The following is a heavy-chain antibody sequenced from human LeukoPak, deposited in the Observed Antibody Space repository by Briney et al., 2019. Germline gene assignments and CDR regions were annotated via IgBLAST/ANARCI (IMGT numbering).Heavy chain of an antibody. V-gene: IGHV4-61*02. CDR3: VREGFYGDFDY. CDR1: GGSISSGSYY. J-gene: IGHJ4*02. CDR2: IYTSGST. D-gene: IGHD4-17*01. Sequence: PSETLSLTCTVSGGSISSGSYYWSWIRQPAGKGLEWIGRIYTSGSTNYNPSLKSRVTISVDTSKNQFSLKLSSVTAADTAVYYCVREGFYGDFDYWGQGTLVTVSS.